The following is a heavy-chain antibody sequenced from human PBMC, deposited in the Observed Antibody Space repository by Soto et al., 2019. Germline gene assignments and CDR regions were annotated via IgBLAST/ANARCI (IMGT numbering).Heavy chain of an antibody. D-gene: IGHD3-22*01. Sequence: SETLSLTCTVSGGSISSGGYYWSWIRQHPGKGLEWIGYIYYSGSTYYNPSLKSRVTISVDTSKNQFSLKLSSVTAADTAVYYCARGIEGAPARGYVYYFDYWGQGTLVTVSS. CDR1: GGSISSGGYY. CDR3: ARGIEGAPARGYVYYFDY. J-gene: IGHJ4*02. V-gene: IGHV4-31*03. CDR2: IYYSGST.